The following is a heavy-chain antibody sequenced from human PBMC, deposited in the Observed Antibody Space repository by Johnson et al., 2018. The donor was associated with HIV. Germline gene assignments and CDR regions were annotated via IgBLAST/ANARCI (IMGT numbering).Heavy chain of an antibody. CDR2: IRYDGSNK. Sequence: VQLVESGGGLVKPGGSLRLSCAASGFTFSSYGMHWVRQAPGKGLEWVAFIRYDGSNKYYAASVKARFTISRDNSKNTLYLQMNSLRAEDTAVYFCARVTKYYFDSSVDAFDIWGQGTVVTVSS. D-gene: IGHD3-22*01. CDR3: ARVTKYYFDSSVDAFDI. J-gene: IGHJ3*02. CDR1: GFTFSSYG. V-gene: IGHV3-30*02.